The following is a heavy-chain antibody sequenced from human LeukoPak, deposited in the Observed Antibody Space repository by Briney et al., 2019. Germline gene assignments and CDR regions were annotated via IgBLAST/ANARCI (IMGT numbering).Heavy chain of an antibody. Sequence: GGSLRLSCAASGFTFSSYGMHWVRQAPGKGLEWVAVISYDGSNKYYADSVKGRFTISRDNSKNTLYLQMNSLRAEDTAVYYCARGKGTVAEPPFDYWGQGTLVTVSS. CDR2: ISYDGSNK. CDR1: GFTFSSYG. D-gene: IGHD4-23*01. CDR3: ARGKGTVAEPPFDY. V-gene: IGHV3-30*03. J-gene: IGHJ4*02.